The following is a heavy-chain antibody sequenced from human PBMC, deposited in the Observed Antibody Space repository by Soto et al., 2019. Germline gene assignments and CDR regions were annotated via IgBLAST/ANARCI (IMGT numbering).Heavy chain of an antibody. V-gene: IGHV3-30-3*01. Sequence: QEQLVDSGGGVVQPGRSLTVSCAASGFPFSDYAMHWVRQAPGKGLEWVAVISYDGSNKYYADSVKGRFTISRDNSKNTLFLQMNSLRTEDTALYYCARLPIPLNYYDSSAYSPFDHWGQGTLVTVSS. CDR3: ARLPIPLNYYDSSAYSPFDH. CDR1: GFPFSDYA. D-gene: IGHD3-22*01. J-gene: IGHJ4*02. CDR2: ISYDGSNK.